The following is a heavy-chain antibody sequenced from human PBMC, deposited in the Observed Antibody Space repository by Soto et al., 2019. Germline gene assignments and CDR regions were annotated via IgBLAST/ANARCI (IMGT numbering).Heavy chain of an antibody. CDR2: IKEDGSER. D-gene: IGHD6-25*01. Sequence: GGSLRLSCASSGFLFSNYLMSWVRQAPGRGLEWVANIKEDGSERYYVDSVNGRFTISRDNAKNSLYLEMTRPRADDTAIYYCAREKRANGYFDYWGQGTRVTVSS. V-gene: IGHV3-7*01. CDR1: GFLFSNYL. CDR3: AREKRANGYFDY. J-gene: IGHJ4*02.